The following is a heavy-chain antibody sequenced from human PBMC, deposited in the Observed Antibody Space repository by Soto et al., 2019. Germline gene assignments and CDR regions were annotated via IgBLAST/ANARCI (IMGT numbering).Heavy chain of an antibody. CDR2: TYYSRST. CDR3: ASSGLASLDY. D-gene: IGHD5-12*01. V-gene: IGHV4-31*03. J-gene: IGHJ4*02. CDR1: GGSISSGGYY. Sequence: QVQLQESGPGLVKPSQTLSLTCTVSGGSISSGGYYWSWIRQHPGKGLEWIGYTYYSRSTYYNPSFNSRVTISVDTSKNQFSLKLSSVTAADTAVYYCASSGLASLDYWGQGTLVTVSS.